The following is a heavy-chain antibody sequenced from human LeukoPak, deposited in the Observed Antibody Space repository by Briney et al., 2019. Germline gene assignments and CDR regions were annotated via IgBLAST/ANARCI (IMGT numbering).Heavy chain of an antibody. D-gene: IGHD4-17*01. Sequence: SVKVSYKASGGTFSSYAISWVRQAPGQGLEWMGGVIPMFATANYAPKFQDRVTITADESTSTAYMELRSLRSEDTAVYHCARGLHGDYGYFDYWGQGTLVTVSS. CDR3: ARGLHGDYGYFDY. J-gene: IGHJ4*02. V-gene: IGHV1-69*01. CDR1: GGTFSSYA. CDR2: VIPMFATA.